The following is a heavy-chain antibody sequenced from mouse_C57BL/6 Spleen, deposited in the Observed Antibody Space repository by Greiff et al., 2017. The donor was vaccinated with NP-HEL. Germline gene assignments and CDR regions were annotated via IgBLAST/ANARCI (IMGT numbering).Heavy chain of an antibody. V-gene: IGHV5-16*01. CDR3: ARVGYYGSSYYAMDY. CDR1: GFTFSDYY. J-gene: IGHJ4*01. Sequence: DVMLVESEGGLVQPGSSMKLSCTASGFTFSDYYMAWVRQVPEKGLEWVANINYDGSSTYYLDSLKSRFIISRDNAKNILYLQMSSLKSEDTATYYCARVGYYGSSYYAMDYWGQGTSVAVSS. D-gene: IGHD1-1*01. CDR2: INYDGSST.